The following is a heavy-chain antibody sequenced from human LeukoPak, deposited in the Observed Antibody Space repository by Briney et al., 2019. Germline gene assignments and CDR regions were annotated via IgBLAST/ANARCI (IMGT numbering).Heavy chain of an antibody. CDR1: GYTITELS. V-gene: IGHV1-24*01. Sequence: ASVNVSCKVSGYTITELSMHWVRQARGKGLEWMGGFDPEDGETIYAQKFQGRVTMTEDTSTDTAYMELSSLRSEDTAVYYCAISFRAQQLVWYWGQGTLVTVSS. J-gene: IGHJ4*02. CDR2: FDPEDGET. D-gene: IGHD6-13*01. CDR3: AISFRAQQLVWY.